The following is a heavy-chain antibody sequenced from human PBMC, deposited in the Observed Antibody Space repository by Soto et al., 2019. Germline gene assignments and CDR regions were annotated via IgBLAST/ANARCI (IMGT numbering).Heavy chain of an antibody. CDR1: GYTFTSYD. CDR3: ASILGIAAAGTLDYYYGMDV. D-gene: IGHD6-13*01. V-gene: IGHV1-8*01. J-gene: IGHJ6*02. Sequence: ASVKVSSKASGYTFTSYDINWVRQATGQGLEWMGWMNPNSGNTGYAQKFQGRVTMTRNTSISTAYMELSSLRSEDTAVYYCASILGIAAAGTLDYYYGMDVWGQGTTVTVSS. CDR2: MNPNSGNT.